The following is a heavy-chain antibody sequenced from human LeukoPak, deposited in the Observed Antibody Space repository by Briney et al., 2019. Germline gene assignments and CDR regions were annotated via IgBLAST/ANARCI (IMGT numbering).Heavy chain of an antibody. V-gene: IGHV3-30*03. J-gene: IGHJ4*02. CDR3: ATEELAAAGTVLDY. Sequence: GGSLRLSCAASGFTFSSYGMHWVRQAPGKGLEWVVVISYDGSNKYYADSVKGRFTISRDNSKNTLYLQMNSLRAEDTAVYYCATEELAAAGTVLDYWGQGTLVTVSS. CDR1: GFTFSSYG. CDR2: ISYDGSNK. D-gene: IGHD6-13*01.